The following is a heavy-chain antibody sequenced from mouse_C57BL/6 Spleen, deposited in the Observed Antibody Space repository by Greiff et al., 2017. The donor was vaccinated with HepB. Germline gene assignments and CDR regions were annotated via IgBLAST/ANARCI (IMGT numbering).Heavy chain of an antibody. D-gene: IGHD2-4*01. V-gene: IGHV5-4*01. CDR1: GFTFSSYA. CDR3: ARDMIKGVFDY. J-gene: IGHJ2*01. CDR2: ISDGGSYT. Sequence: EVMLVESGGGLVKPGGSLKLSCAASGFTFSSYAMSWVRQTPEKRLEWVATISDGGSYTYYPDNVKGRFTISRDNAKNNLYLQMSHLKSEDTAMYYCARDMIKGVFDYWGQGTTLTVSS.